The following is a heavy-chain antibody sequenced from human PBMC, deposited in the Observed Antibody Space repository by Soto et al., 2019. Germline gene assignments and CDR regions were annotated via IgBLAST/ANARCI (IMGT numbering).Heavy chain of an antibody. CDR1: GFTFSVYY. D-gene: IGHD6-19*01. CDR3: ESDGGRGWDLDD. Sequence: ESGGGLVRPGGSLRLSCAASGFTFSVYYMSWIRQAPGKGLEWVSHISGSGKTIYYADSVKVRFSISRDNAERSLYVQMNGLRGEETAVYFCESDGGRGWDLDDWGQGTLVTVSS. V-gene: IGHV3-11*01. J-gene: IGHJ4*02. CDR2: ISGSGKTI.